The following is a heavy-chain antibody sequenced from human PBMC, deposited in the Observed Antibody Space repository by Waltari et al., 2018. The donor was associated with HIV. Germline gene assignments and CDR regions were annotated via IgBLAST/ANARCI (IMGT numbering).Heavy chain of an antibody. V-gene: IGHV1-3*01. CDR1: GYTFTSYA. Sequence: QVQLVQSGAEVKKPGASVKVSCKASGYTFTSYAMHWVRQAPGQRLEWMGWINAGNGNTKYSQKFQGRVTITRDTYARTAYMELSSLRSEDTAVYYCAGGYDYVWGSYRYRNWFDPWGQGTLVTVSS. CDR3: AGGYDYVWGSYRYRNWFDP. D-gene: IGHD3-16*02. CDR2: INAGNGNT. J-gene: IGHJ5*02.